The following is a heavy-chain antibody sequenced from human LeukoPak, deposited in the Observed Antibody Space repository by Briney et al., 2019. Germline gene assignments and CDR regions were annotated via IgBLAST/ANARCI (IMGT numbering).Heavy chain of an antibody. D-gene: IGHD1-14*01. V-gene: IGHV4-38-2*02. Sequence: PSETLSLTCIVSGYSISSGYYWVWIRQPPGKGLEWIGSIYYSGSTYYNPSLKSRVTISVDTSKNQFSLRLSSLTAADTALYYCARDRKYYYHMDVWGKGTTVTVSS. CDR1: GYSISSGYY. J-gene: IGHJ6*03. CDR3: ARDRKYYYHMDV. CDR2: IYYSGST.